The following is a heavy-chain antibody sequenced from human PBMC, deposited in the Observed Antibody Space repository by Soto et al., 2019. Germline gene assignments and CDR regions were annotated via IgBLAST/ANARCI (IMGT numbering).Heavy chain of an antibody. CDR1: GGSISNYY. CDR2: SHYTGST. CDR3: ATLSGIPSVDGVDV. V-gene: IGHV4-59*01. Sequence: QVQLQESGPGLVKPSETLSLTCTVSGGSISNYYWSWVRQPPGKGLEWIGYSHYTGSTNYNPSLKSRGTLSVDTSKRQFSLKLSSFTAADTAVYYCATLSGIPSVDGVDVWGQGTAVIVSS. D-gene: IGHD6-13*01. J-gene: IGHJ6*02.